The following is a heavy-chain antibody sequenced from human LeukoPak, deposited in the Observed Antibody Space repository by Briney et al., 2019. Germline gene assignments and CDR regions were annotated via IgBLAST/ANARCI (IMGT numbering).Heavy chain of an antibody. D-gene: IGHD1-26*01. Sequence: GGSLRLSCSASGFTCSSYARHWVRQAPGKGLEYVSAISSNGGSTYYADSVKGRFTISRDNSKNTLYLQMSSLRAEDTAVYYCVKDRLVGATPHFDYWGQGTLVTVSS. CDR2: ISSNGGST. V-gene: IGHV3-64D*09. CDR3: VKDRLVGATPHFDY. J-gene: IGHJ4*02. CDR1: GFTCSSYA.